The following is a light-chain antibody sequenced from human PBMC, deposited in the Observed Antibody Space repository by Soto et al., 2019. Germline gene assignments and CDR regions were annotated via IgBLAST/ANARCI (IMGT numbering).Light chain of an antibody. Sequence: SVRTEPTTVTVSPGQSITISCTGNHNDIGTYDYVSWYQQHPGRAPRLLIHGVTTRPSGISGRFSASKSGLTASLTISGLQPEDEADYYCSSFASNRIYVFGPGTKVTVL. CDR3: SSFASNRIYV. CDR2: GVT. V-gene: IGLV2-14*03. J-gene: IGLJ1*01. CDR1: HNDIGTYDY.